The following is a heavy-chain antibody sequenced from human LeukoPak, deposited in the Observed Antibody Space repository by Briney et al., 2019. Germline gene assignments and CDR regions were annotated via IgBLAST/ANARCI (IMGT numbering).Heavy chain of an antibody. CDR2: ITSDSRGI. CDR1: GFTYSHYG. D-gene: IGHD2-15*01. V-gene: IGHV3-23*01. Sequence: QPGGTLRLSCAASGFTYSHYGMNWVRQAPGKGLEWVSGITSDSRGIYYADSVKGRLTIYRDHSKMTLYLQMDSLGVEDTALNYLCKNWAGGGFGSWGQGTLVPVPS. J-gene: IGHJ4*02. CDR3: CKNWAGGGFGS.